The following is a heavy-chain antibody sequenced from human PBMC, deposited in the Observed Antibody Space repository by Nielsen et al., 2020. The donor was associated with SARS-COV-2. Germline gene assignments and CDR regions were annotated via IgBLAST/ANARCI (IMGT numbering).Heavy chain of an antibody. CDR3: ASNGYPVHYYYYGMDV. V-gene: IGHV3-21*04. J-gene: IGHJ6*02. Sequence: GESLKISCAASGFTFSSYSMDWVRQAPGKGLEWVSSISSSSSYIYYADSVKGRFTISRDNSKNTLYLQMNSLRAEDTAVYYCASNGYPVHYYYYGMDVWGQGTTVTVSS. CDR2: ISSSSSYI. CDR1: GFTFSSYS. D-gene: IGHD1-1*01.